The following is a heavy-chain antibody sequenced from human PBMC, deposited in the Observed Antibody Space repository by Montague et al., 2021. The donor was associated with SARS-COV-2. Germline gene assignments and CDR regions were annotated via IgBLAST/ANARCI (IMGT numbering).Heavy chain of an antibody. J-gene: IGHJ4*02. Sequence: SETLSLTCAVYGGSLSNYYWSWIRQPPGKGLEWIGEINHRGTTNDNASLKSRVTMSVDTSKNQFSLKLSSVTAADTAVYYCARGFDYWGQGTLVTVSS. CDR2: INHRGTT. V-gene: IGHV4-34*01. CDR3: ARGFDY. CDR1: GGSLSNYY.